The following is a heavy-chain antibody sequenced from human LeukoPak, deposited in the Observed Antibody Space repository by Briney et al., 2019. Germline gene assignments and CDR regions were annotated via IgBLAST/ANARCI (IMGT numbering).Heavy chain of an antibody. CDR1: GFTFSSYA. V-gene: IGHV3-23*01. CDR2: ISGSGGST. CDR3: AKDNTPYQLLYYWFDP. J-gene: IGHJ5*02. D-gene: IGHD2-2*02. Sequence: PGGSLRLSCAASGFTFSSYAMSWVRQAPGKGLEWVSAISGSGGSTYYADSVEGRFTIFRDNSKNTLYLQMNSLRAEDTAVYYCAKDNTPYQLLYYWFDPWGQGTLVTVSS.